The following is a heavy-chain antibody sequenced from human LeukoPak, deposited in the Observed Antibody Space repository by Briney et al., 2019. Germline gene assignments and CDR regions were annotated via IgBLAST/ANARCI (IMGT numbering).Heavy chain of an antibody. J-gene: IGHJ4*02. V-gene: IGHV4-59*01. Sequence: PSETLSLTCTVSGGSISGYYWSWIRQAPEKGLEWIGYIHYTGSTNYNPSLKSRVTILVDTSKNQFALKLTSVSAADTAVYYCARAGDWNDLPYWGQGILVTVSS. CDR3: ARAGDWNDLPY. CDR1: GGSISGYY. CDR2: IHYTGST. D-gene: IGHD1-1*01.